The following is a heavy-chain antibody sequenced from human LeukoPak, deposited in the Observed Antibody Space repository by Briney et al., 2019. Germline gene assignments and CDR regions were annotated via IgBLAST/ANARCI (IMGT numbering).Heavy chain of an antibody. J-gene: IGHJ6*03. CDR2: INHSGST. CDR3: ARPFHGDYGYYYYYYMDV. D-gene: IGHD4-17*01. V-gene: IGHV4-34*01. CDR1: GGSFSGYY. Sequence: SETLSLTCAVYGGSFSGYYWSWIRQPPGKGLEWIGEINHSGSTNYNPSLKSRVTISVDTSKNQFSLKLSSVTAADTAVYYCARPFHGDYGYYYYYYMDVWGKGTTVTVSS.